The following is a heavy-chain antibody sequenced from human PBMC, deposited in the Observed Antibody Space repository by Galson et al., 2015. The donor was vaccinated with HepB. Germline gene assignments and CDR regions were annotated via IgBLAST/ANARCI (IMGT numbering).Heavy chain of an antibody. D-gene: IGHD6-19*01. V-gene: IGHV3-9*01. CDR2: ISWNSGSI. CDR3: AKSLKAGGYSSGWYYFDY. J-gene: IGHJ4*02. CDR1: GFTFDDYA. Sequence: SLRLSCAASGFTFDDYAMHWVRQAPGKGLEWVSGISWNSGSIGYADSVKGRFTISRDNAKNSLYLQMNSLRAEDTALYYCAKSLKAGGYSSGWYYFDYWGQGTLVTVSS.